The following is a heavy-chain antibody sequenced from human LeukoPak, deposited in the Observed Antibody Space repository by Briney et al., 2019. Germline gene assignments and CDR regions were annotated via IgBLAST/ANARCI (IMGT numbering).Heavy chain of an antibody. CDR1: GGSISSGDYY. Sequence: PSQTLSLTCTVSGGSISSGDYYWSWIRQPPGKGLEWIGYIYYSGSTYYNPSLKSRVTISVDTSKNQFSLKLSSVTAADTAVHYCARSYYDILAGYSSFDYWGQGTLVTVSS. J-gene: IGHJ4*02. CDR2: IYYSGST. V-gene: IGHV4-30-4*01. D-gene: IGHD3-9*01. CDR3: ARSYYDILAGYSSFDY.